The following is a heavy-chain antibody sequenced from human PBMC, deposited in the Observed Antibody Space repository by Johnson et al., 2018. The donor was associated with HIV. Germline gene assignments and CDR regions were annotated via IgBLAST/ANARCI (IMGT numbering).Heavy chain of an antibody. Sequence: QVQLVESGGGVVQSGRSLRLSCAASGFTFNSYAMHWVRQAPGKGLEWVALTSYDGSNKYYADSVKGRFSISRDTSTNTLYLQMNSLRAEDTAVYYCARRGLVGIVATSRGAFDIWGQGTMVTVSS. CDR3: ARRGLVGIVATSRGAFDI. CDR2: TSYDGSNK. V-gene: IGHV3-30*04. D-gene: IGHD5-12*01. J-gene: IGHJ3*02. CDR1: GFTFNSYA.